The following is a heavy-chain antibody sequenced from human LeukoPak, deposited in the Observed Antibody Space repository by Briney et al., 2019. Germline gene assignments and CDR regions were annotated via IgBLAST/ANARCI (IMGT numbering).Heavy chain of an antibody. Sequence: SETLSPTCAVYGGSFSGYYWSWIRQPPGKGLEWIGEINHSGSTNYNPSLKSRVTISVDTSKNQFSLKLSSVTAADTAVYYCARGRYVWGSYRPFDYWGQGTLVTVSS. D-gene: IGHD3-16*02. CDR1: GGSFSGYY. V-gene: IGHV4-34*01. CDR3: ARGRYVWGSYRPFDY. J-gene: IGHJ4*02. CDR2: INHSGST.